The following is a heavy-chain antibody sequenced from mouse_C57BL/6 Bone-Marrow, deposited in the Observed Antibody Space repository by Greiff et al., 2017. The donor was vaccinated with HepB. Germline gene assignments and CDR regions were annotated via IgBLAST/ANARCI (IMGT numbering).Heavy chain of an antibody. V-gene: IGHV1-19*01. J-gene: IGHJ2*01. CDR1: GYTFTDYY. CDR2: INPYNGGT. Sequence: EVQLQQSGPVLVKPGASVKMSCKASGYTFTDYYMNWVKQSHGKSLEWIGVINPYNGGTSYNQKFKGKATLTVDKSSSTAYMGLNSLTSEDSAVYYCARLVRFITVFDYWGQGTTLTVSS. D-gene: IGHD1-1*01. CDR3: ARLVRFITVFDY.